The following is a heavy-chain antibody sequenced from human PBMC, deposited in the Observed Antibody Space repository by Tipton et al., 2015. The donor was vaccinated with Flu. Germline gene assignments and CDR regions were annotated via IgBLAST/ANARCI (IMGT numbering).Heavy chain of an antibody. V-gene: IGHV4-4*07. J-gene: IGHJ4*02. CDR2: ISPNGNT. D-gene: IGHD1-1*01. CDR3: ARAATSGQRGLDY. CDR1: GGSISSYY. Sequence: TLSLTSTVSGGSISSYYWSWIRQPAGKGLEWIGRISPNGNTNYNPSFKSRVTMSVDTSKSQFSLNVTSVTAADTAVYYCARAATSGQRGLDYWGQGTLVTVSS.